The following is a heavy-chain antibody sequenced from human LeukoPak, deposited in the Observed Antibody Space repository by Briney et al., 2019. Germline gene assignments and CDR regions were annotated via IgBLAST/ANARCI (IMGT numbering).Heavy chain of an antibody. CDR3: ARVSTAVSLAIDY. Sequence: GGSLSLSCAASGFTFSDYNMNWVRQAPGKGLEWVSVISSSSTYIYYADSVKGRFTISRDNAKNSLYLQMNRLRVEDTAVYYCARVSTAVSLAIDYWGQGTLVTVSS. D-gene: IGHD6-13*01. CDR2: ISSSSTYI. V-gene: IGHV3-21*06. CDR1: GFTFSDYN. J-gene: IGHJ4*02.